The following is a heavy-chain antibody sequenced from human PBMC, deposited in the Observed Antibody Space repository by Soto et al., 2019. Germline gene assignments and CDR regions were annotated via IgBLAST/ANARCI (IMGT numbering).Heavy chain of an antibody. CDR3: ARGSVDTVDSSGFYDY. D-gene: IGHD3-22*01. J-gene: IGHJ4*02. Sequence: SETLSLTCAVYGGSFSAYYWSWIRQPQGKGLEWIGELNHSGGTSYNPSLKSRVTISVDTSKSQFSLKLTSVTAADRAVYYCARGSVDTVDSSGFYDYWGQGTPVTGSS. V-gene: IGHV4-34*01. CDR1: GGSFSAYY. CDR2: LNHSGGT.